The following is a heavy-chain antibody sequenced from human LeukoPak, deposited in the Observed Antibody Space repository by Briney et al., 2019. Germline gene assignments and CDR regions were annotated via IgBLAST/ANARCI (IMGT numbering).Heavy chain of an antibody. CDR1: GYTFTSYD. CDR2: MNPNSGNT. CDR3: ARGSLPPSFYDFWSAGITFFFDY. V-gene: IGHV1-8*01. Sequence: ASVKVSCKASGYTFTSYDINWVRQATGQGLEWMGWMNPNSGNTGYAQKFQGRVTMTRNTSISTAYMELSSLRSEDTAVYYCARGSLPPSFYDFWSAGITFFFDYWGQGTLVTVSS. J-gene: IGHJ4*02. D-gene: IGHD3-3*01.